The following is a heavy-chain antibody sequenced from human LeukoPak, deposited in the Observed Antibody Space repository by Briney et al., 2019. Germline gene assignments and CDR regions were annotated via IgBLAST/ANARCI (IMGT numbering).Heavy chain of an antibody. CDR3: ARVNSLYYDFWSGYWSWFDP. V-gene: IGHV4-59*01. J-gene: IGHJ5*02. CDR2: IYYSGST. D-gene: IGHD3-3*01. CDR1: GGSISSYY. Sequence: SETLSLTCTVSGGSISSYYWSWIRQPPGKGLEWIGYIYYSGSTNYNPSLKSRVTISVDTSKNQFSLKLSSVTAADTAVYYCARVNSLYYDFWSGYWSWFDPWGQGTLVTVSS.